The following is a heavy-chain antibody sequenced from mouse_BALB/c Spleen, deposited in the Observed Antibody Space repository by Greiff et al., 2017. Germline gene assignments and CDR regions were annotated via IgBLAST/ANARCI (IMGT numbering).Heavy chain of an antibody. CDR3: TRFPYYGSSYDWYFDV. Sequence: VQLQQSGAELVKPGASVKLSCKASGYTFTSYYMYWVKQRPGQGLEWIGEINPSNGGTNFNEKFKSKGTLTVDKSSSTAYMQLSSLTSEDSAVYYCTRFPYYGSSYDWYFDVWGAGTTVTVSS. D-gene: IGHD1-1*01. J-gene: IGHJ1*01. V-gene: IGHV1S81*02. CDR1: GYTFTSYY. CDR2: INPSNGGT.